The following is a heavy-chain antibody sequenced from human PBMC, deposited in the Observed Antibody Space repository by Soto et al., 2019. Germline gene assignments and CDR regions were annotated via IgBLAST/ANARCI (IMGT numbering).Heavy chain of an antibody. J-gene: IGHJ5*02. V-gene: IGHV2-5*01. CDR1: GFSLTTGVG. Sequence: QITLKESGPTLVKPTQTLTLTCSFSGFSLTTGVGVGWIRQPPGKALEWLAIIYWNDEKLYNPSLKTRLTITKDTSKNQVVLTVTDMDPVDTATYYCAHRVNMARGPYNYFGPRGQGTLVTVSS. CDR2: IYWNDEK. CDR3: AHRVNMARGPYNYFGP. D-gene: IGHD3-10*01.